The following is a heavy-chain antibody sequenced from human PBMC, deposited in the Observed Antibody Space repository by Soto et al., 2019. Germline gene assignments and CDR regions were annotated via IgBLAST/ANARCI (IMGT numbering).Heavy chain of an antibody. V-gene: IGHV3-23*01. CDR3: ARRGLSANLYDY. CDR2: ISGGGGST. Sequence: GGSLRLSCAASGFTFSNYAMSWVRQAPGKGLEWVSAISGGGGSTNHADSVKGWFTISRDNSKNTLYLQMNSLRADDTAVYYCARRGLSANLYDYWGQGTLVTVSS. CDR1: GFTFSNYA. D-gene: IGHD3-10*01. J-gene: IGHJ4*02.